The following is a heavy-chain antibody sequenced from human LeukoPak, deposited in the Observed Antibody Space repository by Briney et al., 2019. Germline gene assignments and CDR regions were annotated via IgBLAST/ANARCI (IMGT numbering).Heavy chain of an antibody. D-gene: IGHD1-26*01. Sequence: PSETLSLTCTVSGGSISSYYWSWIRQPAGKGLEWIGRIYTSGSTNYNPSLKSRVTMSVDTSKNQFSLKLSSVTAADTAVYYCASPYSGSPPPYYGMDVWGQGTTVTVSS. J-gene: IGHJ6*02. CDR1: GGSISSYY. CDR2: IYTSGST. V-gene: IGHV4-4*07. CDR3: ASPYSGSPPPYYGMDV.